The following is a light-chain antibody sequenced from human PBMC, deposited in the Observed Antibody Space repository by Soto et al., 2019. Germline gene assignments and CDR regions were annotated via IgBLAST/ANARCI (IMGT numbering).Light chain of an antibody. J-gene: IGLJ1*01. V-gene: IGLV2-8*01. CDR3: TSYAGTHYV. CDR2: EVS. CDR1: SSNVGGYNY. Sequence: QSALTQPPSASGSPGQSVTISCTGTSSNVGGYNYVSWYQQHPGKAPKLMISEVSKRPSGVPDRFSGSKSGNTASLTVSGLQAEDEADYYSTSYAGTHYVFGTGTKLTVL.